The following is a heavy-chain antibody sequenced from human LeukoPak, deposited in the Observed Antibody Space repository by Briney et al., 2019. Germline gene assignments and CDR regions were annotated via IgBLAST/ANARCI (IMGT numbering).Heavy chain of an antibody. CDR2: INHSGST. J-gene: IGHJ4*02. V-gene: IGHV4-34*01. CDR3: ARVKLRYFDWLSHFDY. CDR1: GGSFSGYY. Sequence: SETLSLTCAVYGGSFSGYYWSWIRQPPGKGLEWIGEINHSGSTNYNPSLKSRVTISVDTSKNQFSLKLSPVTAADTAVYYCARVKLRYFDWLSHFDYWGQGTLVTVSS. D-gene: IGHD3-9*01.